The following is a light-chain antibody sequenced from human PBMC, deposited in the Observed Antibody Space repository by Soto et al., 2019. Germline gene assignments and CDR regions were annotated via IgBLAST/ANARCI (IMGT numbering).Light chain of an antibody. CDR3: QQTYSTLSIT. CDR2: AAS. V-gene: IGKV1-39*01. Sequence: DIQMTQSPSSLSASVGDRGTITCRASESIARHLNWYQQKPGKAPNLLIYAASSLQNGVPSRFRGGGSGTDFTLTINNLQPEDFATYYCQQTYSTLSITFGQGTRLEIK. J-gene: IGKJ5*01. CDR1: ESIARH.